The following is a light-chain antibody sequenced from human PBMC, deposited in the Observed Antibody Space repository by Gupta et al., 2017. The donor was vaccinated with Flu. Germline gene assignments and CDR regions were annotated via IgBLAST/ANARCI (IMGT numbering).Light chain of an antibody. Sequence: SSEPTQDPAVSVALAQTVRITCQGDSLRNSYASLYQQKPGQATVLVIYAKNIRPSGTPARFSGSSSGYTASLTITGAQAEDEADYYCNSRDSTDNNQAVFGGGTKLTVL. CDR1: SLRNSY. CDR2: AKN. J-gene: IGLJ2*01. CDR3: NSRDSTDNNQAV. V-gene: IGLV3-19*01.